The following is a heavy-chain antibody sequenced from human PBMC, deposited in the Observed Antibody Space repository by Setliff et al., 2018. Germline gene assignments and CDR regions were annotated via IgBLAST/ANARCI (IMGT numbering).Heavy chain of an antibody. D-gene: IGHD2-2*01. V-gene: IGHV3-30*18. CDR3: AKGKDIVVVPAAMDY. CDR2: ISYDGSNK. Sequence: GGSLRLSCAASGFTFGSSWITWVRQAPGKGLEWVAVISYDGSNKYYADSVKGRFTISRDNSKNTLYLQMNSLRAEDTAVYYCAKGKDIVVVPAAMDYWGQGTLVTVSS. J-gene: IGHJ4*02. CDR1: GFTFGSSW.